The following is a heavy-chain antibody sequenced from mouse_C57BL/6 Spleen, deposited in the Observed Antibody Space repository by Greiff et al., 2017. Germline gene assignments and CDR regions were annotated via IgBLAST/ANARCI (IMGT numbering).Heavy chain of an antibody. CDR3: ARHQYYSNDGAFDY. V-gene: IGHV1-62-2*01. D-gene: IGHD2-12*01. Sequence: VQLQQSGAELVKPGASVKLSCKASGYTFTEYSIHWVKQRPGQGLEWIGWFYPGSGSTKYNEKFKDKATLTADKSSSTVYMQLSRLTYEDSAVYFCARHQYYSNDGAFDYWGQGTSVTVSS. J-gene: IGHJ4*01. CDR1: GYTFTEYS. CDR2: FYPGSGST.